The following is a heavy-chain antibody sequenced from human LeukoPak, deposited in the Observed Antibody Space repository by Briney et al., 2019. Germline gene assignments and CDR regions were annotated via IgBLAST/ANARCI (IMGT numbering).Heavy chain of an antibody. CDR1: GYTFTSYA. CDR2: ISADNGNT. V-gene: IGHV1-18*01. CDR3: ARVSLYWYSLRVTENYFDY. D-gene: IGHD2-8*02. Sequence: GDSVKVSCKASGYTFTSYAISWVRQAPGQGLEWMGWISADNGNTDYAQRFQGRVTMTTDTSTSTAYMELRSLRSDDTAVYYCARVSLYWYSLRVTENYFDYWGQGTLVTVSS. J-gene: IGHJ4*02.